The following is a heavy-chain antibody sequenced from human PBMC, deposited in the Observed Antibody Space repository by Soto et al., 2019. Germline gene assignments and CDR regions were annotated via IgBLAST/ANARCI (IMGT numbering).Heavy chain of an antibody. Sequence: GGTMRLSCAASGLNLNHARMSWLRQASGKGTERVRRITSKTDGGTADFAASVKGSFSISRADSKNTLYLQIIILKTEDTAIYYGTTSVEVLVTPCDCLGRGTRGAVAP. V-gene: IGHV3-15*01. CDR1: GLNLNHAR. D-gene: IGHD3-22*01. CDR2: ITSKTDGGTA. J-gene: IGHJ4*02. CDR3: TTSVEVLVTPCDC.